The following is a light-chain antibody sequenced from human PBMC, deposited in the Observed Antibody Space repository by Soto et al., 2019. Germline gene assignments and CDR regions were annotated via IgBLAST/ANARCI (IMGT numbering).Light chain of an antibody. CDR2: GAS. Sequence: EIVMTQSPATLSVSPGERASLSCRASQSVSTDLAWYQQKPAQAPRLLIYGASTRATGIPARFSGGGSGTGFPSPISNLQSANFAIYFFQELKGGPPTFGGGTKVEIK. J-gene: IGKJ4*01. CDR3: QELKGGPPT. V-gene: IGKV3-15*01. CDR1: QSVSTD.